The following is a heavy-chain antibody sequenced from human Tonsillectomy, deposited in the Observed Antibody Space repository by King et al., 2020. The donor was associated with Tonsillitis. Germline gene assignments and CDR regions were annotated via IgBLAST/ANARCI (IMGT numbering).Heavy chain of an antibody. V-gene: IGHV3-7*01. J-gene: IGHJ4*02. D-gene: IGHD3-3*01. Sequence: VQLVESGGGLVQPGGSLRLSCAASGFTFSNYWMNWVRQAPGKGLEWVANIKADGSDKNYVDSVKGRFTISRDNAKNSLYLQMNSLRAEDTAVYYCAGGGGYITTSWGQGTLVTVS. CDR1: GFTFSNYW. CDR3: AGGGGYITTS. CDR2: IKADGSDK.